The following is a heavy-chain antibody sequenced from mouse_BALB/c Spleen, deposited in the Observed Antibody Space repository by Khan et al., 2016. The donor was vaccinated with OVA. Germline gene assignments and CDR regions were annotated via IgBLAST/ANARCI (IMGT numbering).Heavy chain of an antibody. Sequence: VQLQQSGAELAKPGASVKMSCKASGYTFINYWILWIKQRPGQGLEWIGYINPSTGYTEYNQNFKDKATLTADISSSTAYMQLSSLTSEDSAVXYCARRGLRWDFDYWGQDTTLTVSS. CDR1: GYTFINYW. V-gene: IGHV1-7*01. CDR2: INPSTGYT. J-gene: IGHJ2*01. CDR3: ARRGLRWDFDY. D-gene: IGHD1-1*01.